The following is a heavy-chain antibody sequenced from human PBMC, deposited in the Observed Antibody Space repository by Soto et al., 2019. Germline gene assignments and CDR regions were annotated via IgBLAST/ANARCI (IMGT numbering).Heavy chain of an antibody. J-gene: IGHJ4*02. D-gene: IGHD3-16*01. CDR3: ARGWGDDCTDYYYAD. Sequence: QVQLVPSGAEVRTPGSSVKVSCKASGGTFSRHAISWVRQAPGQGLAWMGGIIPIFGTANHAQKFQGRVTITADESMSTAYMELSSLRSEDTAIYYCARGWGDDCTDYYYADWGQGTLVIVSS. CDR2: IIPIFGTA. V-gene: IGHV1-69*01. CDR1: GGTFSRHA.